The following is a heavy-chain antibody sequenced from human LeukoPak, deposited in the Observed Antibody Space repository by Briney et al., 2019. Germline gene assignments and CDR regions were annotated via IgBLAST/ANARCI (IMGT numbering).Heavy chain of an antibody. V-gene: IGHV4-59*08. Sequence: SETLSLTCTVSGGSISSYYWSWIRQPPGKGLEWIGYIYYSGSTNYNPSLKSRVTISVDTSKNQFSLKLSSVTAADTAVYYCARHELGGRRLDRFDYWGQGTLVTVSS. CDR2: IYYSGST. J-gene: IGHJ4*02. D-gene: IGHD3-16*01. CDR3: ARHELGGRRLDRFDY. CDR1: GGSISSYY.